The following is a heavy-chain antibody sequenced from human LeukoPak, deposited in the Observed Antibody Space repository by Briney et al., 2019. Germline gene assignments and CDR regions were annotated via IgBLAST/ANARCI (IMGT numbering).Heavy chain of an antibody. CDR1: GFTVSSNY. Sequence: PGGSLRLSCAASGFTVSSNYMSWLRPPPGEGLEWGSVISSGGNTYYPASVKGRFTISRDNSKNTLYLQMSRRRAEDTAVYYCAREHGSDARNYLVQGALV. V-gene: IGHV3-53*01. CDR3: AREHGSDARNY. J-gene: IGHJ4*02. CDR2: ISSGGNT. D-gene: IGHD3-16*01.